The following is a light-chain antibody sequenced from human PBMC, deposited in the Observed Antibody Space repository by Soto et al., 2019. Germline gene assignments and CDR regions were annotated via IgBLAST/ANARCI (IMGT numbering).Light chain of an antibody. CDR1: QSINNW. CDR2: DAS. J-gene: IGKJ2*01. Sequence: DFQMTQSPPTLSPSVGDSVTITCRASQSINNWLAWYQQKPGQAPKVLIYDASNLESGVPSRFTGSGSGTECPLTISRLQPDDGADYYCQQDNNYPYTFGQGTQLEIK. V-gene: IGKV1-5*01. CDR3: QQDNNYPYT.